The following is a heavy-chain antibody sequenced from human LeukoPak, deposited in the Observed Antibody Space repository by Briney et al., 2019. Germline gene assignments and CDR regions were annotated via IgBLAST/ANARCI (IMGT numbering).Heavy chain of an antibody. J-gene: IGHJ5*02. CDR3: ARGTYYYGSS. CDR1: GGSIGSDGYS. Sequence: PSETLSLTCAVSGGSIGSDGYSWSWIRQPPGEGLEWIGYIYYSVRTFYNPSLKSRVTISLDTSKNQFSLKLSSVTAADTAVYYCARGTYYYGSSWGQGTLVTVSS. V-gene: IGHV4-30-4*07. D-gene: IGHD3-10*01. CDR2: IYYSVRT.